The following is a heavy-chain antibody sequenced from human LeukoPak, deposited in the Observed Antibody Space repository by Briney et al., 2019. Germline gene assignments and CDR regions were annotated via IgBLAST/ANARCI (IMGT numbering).Heavy chain of an antibody. V-gene: IGHV1-2*02. D-gene: IGHD1-1*01. CDR2: INPNSGGT. Sequence: ASVKVSCKASGYTFTGYYMHWVRQAPGQGLEWMGWINPNSGGTNYAQKFQGRVTMTRDTSISTAYMELSRLRCDDTAVYYCARVEGGTYDAFDIWGQGTMVTVSS. CDR3: ARVEGGTYDAFDI. CDR1: GYTFTGYY. J-gene: IGHJ3*02.